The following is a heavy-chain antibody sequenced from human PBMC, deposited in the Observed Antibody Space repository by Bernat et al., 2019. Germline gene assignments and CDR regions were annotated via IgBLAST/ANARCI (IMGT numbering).Heavy chain of an antibody. CDR3: ARDTWRYCSGGSCYSAIPYYYYYMDV. V-gene: IGHV3-11*06. CDR1: GFTFSDYY. Sequence: QVQLVESGGGLVKPGGSLRLSCAASGFTFSDYYMSWIRQAPGKGLEWVSYISSSSSYTNYADSVKGRFTISRDNAKNSLYLQMNSLRAEDTAVYYCARDTWRYCSGGSCYSAIPYYYYYMDVWGKGTTVTVSS. D-gene: IGHD2-15*01. J-gene: IGHJ6*03. CDR2: ISSSSSYT.